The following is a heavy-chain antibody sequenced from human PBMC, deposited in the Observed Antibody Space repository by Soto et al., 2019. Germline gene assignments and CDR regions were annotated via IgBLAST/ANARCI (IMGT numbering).Heavy chain of an antibody. CDR2: IYWDDDK. CDR1: GFSVSTTRVG. CDR3: AHTSGLVGGWPFDY. Sequence: SGPTLVNPTQTLTLTCTFSGFSVSTTRVGVGWIHQPPGKALEWLALIYWDDDKRYSPSLKSRLTITKDTSKNQVVLTMTNMDPVDTATYYCAHTSGLVGGWPFDYWGQGTLVTVSS. V-gene: IGHV2-5*02. D-gene: IGHD6-19*01. J-gene: IGHJ4*02.